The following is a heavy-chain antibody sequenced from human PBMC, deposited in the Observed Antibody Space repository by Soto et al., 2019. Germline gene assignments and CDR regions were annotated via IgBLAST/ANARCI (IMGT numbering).Heavy chain of an antibody. V-gene: IGHV3-30-3*01. CDR2: ISYDGSNK. Sequence: QVQLVESGGGVVQPGRSLRLSCAASGFTFSSYAMHWVRQAPGKGLEWVAVISYDGSNKYYADSVKGRFTISRDNSKNTLYLQMNSLRAEDTAVYYCARGEEYCSGGSCENDAFDIWGQGTMVTVSS. CDR1: GFTFSSYA. D-gene: IGHD2-15*01. J-gene: IGHJ3*02. CDR3: ARGEEYCSGGSCENDAFDI.